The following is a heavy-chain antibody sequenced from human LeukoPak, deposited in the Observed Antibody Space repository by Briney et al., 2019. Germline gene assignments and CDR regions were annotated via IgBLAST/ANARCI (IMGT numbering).Heavy chain of an antibody. J-gene: IGHJ4*02. Sequence: GGSLRLSCASSGFTFSGYAMSWVRQAPGKGLEWVSAISGSGDSTYYADSVKGRFTISRDNSKNTLYLQMSSLRAEDTAVYYCAKRRGYITTWQRTDTLDYWGQGTLVTVSS. CDR2: ISGSGDST. D-gene: IGHD3-3*01. CDR3: AKRRGYITTWQRTDTLDY. CDR1: GFTFSGYA. V-gene: IGHV3-23*01.